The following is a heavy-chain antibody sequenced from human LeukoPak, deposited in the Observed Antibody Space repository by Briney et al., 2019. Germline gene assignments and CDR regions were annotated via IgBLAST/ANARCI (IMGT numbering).Heavy chain of an antibody. Sequence: ASVKVSCKASGYTFTGYYIRWVRQAPGQGLEWVGWINPNSGGTNYAQKFQGRVTMTRDTSISTAYMELSRLGSDDTAVYYCARDLLGQLYYFDYWGQGTLVTVSS. CDR1: GYTFTGYY. CDR3: ARDLLGQLYYFDY. V-gene: IGHV1-2*02. CDR2: INPNSGGT. J-gene: IGHJ4*02. D-gene: IGHD1-1*01.